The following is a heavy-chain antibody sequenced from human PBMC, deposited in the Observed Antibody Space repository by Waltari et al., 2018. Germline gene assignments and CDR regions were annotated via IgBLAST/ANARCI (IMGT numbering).Heavy chain of an antibody. D-gene: IGHD3-9*01. CDR3: ARAALKYYDILTGYSGAYFDY. CDR1: GGSISSYY. CDR2: IYYSGST. Sequence: QVQLQESGPGLVKPSETLSLTCTVSGGSISSYYWSWIRQPPGKGLEWIGYIYYSGSTNYNPSLKSLVTRSVDTSKNQFSLKLSSVTAADTAVYYCARAALKYYDILTGYSGAYFDYWGQGTLVTVSS. V-gene: IGHV4-59*01. J-gene: IGHJ4*02.